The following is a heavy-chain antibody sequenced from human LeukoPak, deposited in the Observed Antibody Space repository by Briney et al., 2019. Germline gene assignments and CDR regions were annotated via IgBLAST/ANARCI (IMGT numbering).Heavy chain of an antibody. CDR3: ASARQWLVPGGAFDI. J-gene: IGHJ3*02. V-gene: IGHV3-7*01. Sequence: PGGSLRHSCAASGFTFSSYWMSWVRQAPGKGLEWVANIKQDGSEKYYVDSVKGRFTISRDNAKNSLYLQMNSLRAEDTAVYYCASARQWLVPGGAFDIWGQGTMVTVSS. CDR1: GFTFSSYW. D-gene: IGHD6-19*01. CDR2: IKQDGSEK.